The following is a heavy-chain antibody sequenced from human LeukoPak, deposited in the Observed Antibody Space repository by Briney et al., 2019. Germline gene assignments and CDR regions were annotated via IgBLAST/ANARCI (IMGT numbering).Heavy chain of an antibody. Sequence: ASVNPSWQASGYTFTGYYMHWVRQAPGHGVGWRGWINPNSGGTNYAQTFQGRVTMIRDTSISTAYMELSRLRSDDTAVYYCAASHYYDSFYLPEFGPYYYYGMDVWGQGTTVTVSS. CDR3: AASHYYDSFYLPEFGPYYYYGMDV. J-gene: IGHJ6*02. V-gene: IGHV1-2*02. D-gene: IGHD3-22*01. CDR2: INPNSGGT. CDR1: GYTFTGYY.